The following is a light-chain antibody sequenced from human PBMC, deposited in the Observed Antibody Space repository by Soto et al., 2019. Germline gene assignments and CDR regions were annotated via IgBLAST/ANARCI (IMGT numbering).Light chain of an antibody. Sequence: EIVLTQSPATLSFSPGERATLSCRASQSVSSYLAWYQQKPGQAPRLLIYDASSRATGIPARFSGSGSGTDFTLTISSLEPEDFAVYYCQQRSNWPPITFGQGTRLEIK. V-gene: IGKV3-11*01. CDR1: QSVSSY. CDR3: QQRSNWPPIT. J-gene: IGKJ5*01. CDR2: DAS.